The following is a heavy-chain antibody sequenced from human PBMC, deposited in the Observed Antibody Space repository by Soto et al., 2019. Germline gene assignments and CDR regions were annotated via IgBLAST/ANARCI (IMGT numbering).Heavy chain of an antibody. CDR3: ARSPFPVGATPKIHYYYYGMDV. Sequence: SVKVSCKASGGTFSSHAISWVRQAPGQGLEWMGGIIPIFGTANYAQKFQGRVTITADESTSTAYMELSSLRSEDTAVYYCARSPFPVGATPKIHYYYYGMDVWGQGTTVTVSS. CDR2: IIPIFGTA. CDR1: GGTFSSHA. V-gene: IGHV1-69*13. D-gene: IGHD1-26*01. J-gene: IGHJ6*02.